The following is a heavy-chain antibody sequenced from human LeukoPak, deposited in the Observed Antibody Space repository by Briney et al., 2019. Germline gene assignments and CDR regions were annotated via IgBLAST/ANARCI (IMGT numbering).Heavy chain of an antibody. CDR2: INHSGST. D-gene: IGHD5-24*01. CDR3: ARARRDGYNRDRNRYFDY. V-gene: IGHV4-34*01. CDR1: GGSFSGYY. J-gene: IGHJ4*02. Sequence: PSETLSLTCAVYGGSFSGYYWSWIRQPPGKGLEWIGEINHSGSTNYNPSLKSRVTISVDTSKNQFSLKLSSVTAADTAVYYCARARRDGYNRDRNRYFDYWGQGTLVTVSS.